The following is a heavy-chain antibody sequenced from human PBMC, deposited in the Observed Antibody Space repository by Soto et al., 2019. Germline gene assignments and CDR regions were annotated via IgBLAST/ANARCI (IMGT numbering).Heavy chain of an antibody. CDR3: SRSLAIDFDS. CDR2: IRRIAYGGTT. CDR1: GFNFAAYT. Sequence: LRLSCSASGFNFAAYTMSWVRLTPGKGLEWVGFIRRIAYGGTTDYAASVKGRFTISRDDSRKIVYLQMSRLKIEDTAVYYCSRSLAIDFDSWGQGTLVTVSS. V-gene: IGHV3-49*04. J-gene: IGHJ4*02.